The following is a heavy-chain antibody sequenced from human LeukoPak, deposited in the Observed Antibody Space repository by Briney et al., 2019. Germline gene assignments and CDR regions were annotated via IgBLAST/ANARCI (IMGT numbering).Heavy chain of an antibody. J-gene: IGHJ2*01. Sequence: SETLSLTCTVSGGSISTSLYYWGWIRQPPGKGLEWIGNIYFSGTTYDNPSLKSRVAISVDTSKNQFSLKVNSVTAADTAVYYCTRLGGLSLHSGWNYWYFDLWGRGTLVTVSS. CDR2: IYFSGTT. CDR3: TRLGGLSLHSGWNYWYFDL. CDR1: GGSISTSLYY. V-gene: IGHV4-39*01. D-gene: IGHD6-19*01.